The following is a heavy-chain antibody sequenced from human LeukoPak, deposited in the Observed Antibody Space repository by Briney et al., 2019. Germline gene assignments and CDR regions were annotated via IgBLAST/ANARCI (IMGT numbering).Heavy chain of an antibody. CDR2: IYSGDRK. V-gene: IGHV3-66*01. J-gene: IGHJ3*02. CDR1: GFTLSSNY. Sequence: PGGSLRLSCAVSGFTLSSNYMRGGRQGPGKGVEWGSVIYSGDRKYYADPVKGRFIISRDNSKNTLYLQMNSLRAEDTAVYYCARAGEGLLAYSFDIWGQGTMVTVSS. CDR3: ARAGEGLLAYSFDI. D-gene: IGHD1-26*01.